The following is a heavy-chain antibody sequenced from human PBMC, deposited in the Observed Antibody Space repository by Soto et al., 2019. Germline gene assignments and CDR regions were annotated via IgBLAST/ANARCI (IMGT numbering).Heavy chain of an antibody. CDR3: ARIQRYDFWSGYPSDY. CDR1: RVTFRDYY. V-gene: IGHV3-11*01. Sequence: LRLSCAASRVTFRDYYMSWIRQAPGKGLEWVSYISSSGSTIYYADSVKGRFTISRDNAKNSLYLQMSSLRAEDTAVYYCARIQRYDFWSGYPSDYWGQGTLVTVSS. D-gene: IGHD3-3*01. J-gene: IGHJ4*02. CDR2: ISSSGSTI.